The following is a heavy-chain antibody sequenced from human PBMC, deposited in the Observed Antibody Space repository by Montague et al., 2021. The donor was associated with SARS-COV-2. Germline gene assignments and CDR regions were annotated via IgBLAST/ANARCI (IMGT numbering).Heavy chain of an antibody. CDR3: ARLLYGSYYFYFDY. CDR1: GDSISSSYYQ. Sequence: SETLSLTCTVSGDSISSSYYQWGWIRQHPGKGLEWIGTIYSSGSTYYDPSLKSRVTISVDTSKNQFSLKLTSVTAADTAVYCCARLLYGSYYFYFDYWGQGTLVTVSS. D-gene: IGHD1-26*01. CDR2: IYSSGST. V-gene: IGHV4-39*01. J-gene: IGHJ4*02.